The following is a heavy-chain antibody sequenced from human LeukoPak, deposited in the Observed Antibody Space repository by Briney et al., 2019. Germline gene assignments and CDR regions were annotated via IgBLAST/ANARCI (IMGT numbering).Heavy chain of an antibody. CDR2: IGGSGGST. CDR1: GFTFSSYA. CDR3: AKVGGSIAVAGPFFDY. D-gene: IGHD6-19*01. J-gene: IGHJ4*02. Sequence: GGSLRLSCAASGFTFSSYAMSWVRQAPGKGLEWVSAIGGSGGSTYYADSVKGRFTISRDNSKNTLYLQMNSLRAEDTAVYYCAKVGGSIAVAGPFFDYWVQGTLVTVSS. V-gene: IGHV3-23*01.